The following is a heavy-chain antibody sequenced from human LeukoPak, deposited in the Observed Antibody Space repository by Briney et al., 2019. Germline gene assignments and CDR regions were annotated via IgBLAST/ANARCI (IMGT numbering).Heavy chain of an antibody. CDR2: IRGSGTTK. D-gene: IGHD2-21*02. Sequence: PGGSLRLSCVASGFSFSTYWMSWVRQAPGKGLEWVSYIRGSGTTKYYADSVKGRFTISRDNAKNSLFLQINSLRAEDTAMYYCVRIYCGGDCYANWYFDLWGRGTLATVSS. CDR1: GFSFSTYW. J-gene: IGHJ2*01. CDR3: VRIYCGGDCYANWYFDL. V-gene: IGHV3-11*01.